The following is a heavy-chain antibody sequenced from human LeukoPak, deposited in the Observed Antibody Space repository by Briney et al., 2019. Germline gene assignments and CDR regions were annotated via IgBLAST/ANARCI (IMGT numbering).Heavy chain of an antibody. D-gene: IGHD2-2*02. V-gene: IGHV4-38-2*02. Sequence: SETLSLTCTVPGYSISSGYYWGWIRQPPGKGLEWIGSIYHSGSTYYNPSLKSRVTISVDTSKNQFSLKLSSVTAADTAVYYCARDCSSTSCYTFGFDYWGQGTLVTVSS. CDR2: IYHSGST. J-gene: IGHJ4*02. CDR3: ARDCSSTSCYTFGFDY. CDR1: GYSISSGYY.